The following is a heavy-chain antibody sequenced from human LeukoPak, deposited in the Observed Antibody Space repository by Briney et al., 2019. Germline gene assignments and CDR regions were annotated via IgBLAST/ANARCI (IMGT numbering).Heavy chain of an antibody. D-gene: IGHD6-19*01. CDR2: ITTYNNNT. CDR3: VSSGWSADY. V-gene: IGHV1-18*01. CDR1: AYTFSDVY. J-gene: IGHJ4*02. Sequence: ASVKVSCQVSAYTFSDVYLHWVRQAPGQGLEWMGWITTYNNNTNYAQKLQGRVTMTTDTSTSTAYMELRSLRSDDTAVYYCVSSGWSADYWGQGTLVTVSS.